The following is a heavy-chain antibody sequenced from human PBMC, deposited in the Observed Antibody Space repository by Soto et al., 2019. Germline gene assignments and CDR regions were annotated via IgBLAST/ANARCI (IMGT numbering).Heavy chain of an antibody. V-gene: IGHV1-18*01. D-gene: IGHD3-10*01. CDR3: ARDLDGSGSYYTKY. CDR2: ISPYKGNA. Sequence: ASVKVSCKASGYTFSSIGISWVRQAPGQGLEWMGWISPYKGNAYYAQRLQGRVTMTTDTSTSTAYMELRSLRSDDTAVYFCARDLDGSGSYYTKYWGQGTLVTVSS. J-gene: IGHJ4*02. CDR1: GYTFSSIG.